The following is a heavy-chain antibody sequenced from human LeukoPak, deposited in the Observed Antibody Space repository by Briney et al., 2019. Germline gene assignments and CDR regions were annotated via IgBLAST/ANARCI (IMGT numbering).Heavy chain of an antibody. D-gene: IGHD6-13*01. V-gene: IGHV1-18*01. CDR1: GYTFTNYG. CDR2: ISSNNGNT. J-gene: IGHJ4*01. Sequence: ASVKVSCKASGYTFTNYGVTWVRQAPGQGLEWMGWISSNNGNTNFAQKFQGRVTMTTDTSTSTAYMELRSLRSDDTAVYYCARDFRIASAGLGYWGHGTLVTVSS. CDR3: ARDFRIASAGLGY.